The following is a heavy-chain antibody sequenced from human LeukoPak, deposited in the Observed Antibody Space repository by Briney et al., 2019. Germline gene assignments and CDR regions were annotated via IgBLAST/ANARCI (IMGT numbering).Heavy chain of an antibody. D-gene: IGHD1-26*01. J-gene: IGHJ3*02. V-gene: IGHV3-20*04. Sequence: PGGSLRLSCAASGFTFDDYGMSWVRQAPGKGLEWVSGINWNGGSTGYAESVKGRFTISRDNAKNSLYLQMNSLRAEDTALYYCARDLTGGSGSYYRPNDAFDIWGQGTMVTVSS. CDR3: ARDLTGGSGSYYRPNDAFDI. CDR1: GFTFDDYG. CDR2: INWNGGST.